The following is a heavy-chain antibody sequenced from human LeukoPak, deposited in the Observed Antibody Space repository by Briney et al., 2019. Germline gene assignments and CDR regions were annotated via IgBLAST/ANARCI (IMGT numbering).Heavy chain of an antibody. D-gene: IGHD6-19*01. J-gene: IGHJ4*02. CDR1: GFTVSSNY. CDR3: ARHLRAVAGGRYFDY. V-gene: IGHV4-59*08. CDR2: IYHNGGT. Sequence: GSLRLSCAASGFTVSSNYMSWIRQPPGKGLEWIGYIYHNGGTNYNPSLQSRLTISVDTSKNQFSLKLSSVTAADTAVYYCARHLRAVAGGRYFDYWGQGTQVTVSS.